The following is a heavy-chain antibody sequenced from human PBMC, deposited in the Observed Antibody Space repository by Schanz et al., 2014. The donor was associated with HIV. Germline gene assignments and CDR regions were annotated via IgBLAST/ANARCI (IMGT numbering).Heavy chain of an antibody. J-gene: IGHJ4*02. V-gene: IGHV3-23*04. CDR2: ISGSGGST. Sequence: EVQLVESGGGLVQPGRSLRLSCVASGFTFSSYALNWVRQAPGKGLEWVSTISGSGGSTYYADSVKGRFTISRDNSKNTLYLQMNSLRAEDTAVYYCARGLPADYWGQGTLVTVSS. CDR3: ARGLPADY. CDR1: GFTFSSYA. D-gene: IGHD5-18*01.